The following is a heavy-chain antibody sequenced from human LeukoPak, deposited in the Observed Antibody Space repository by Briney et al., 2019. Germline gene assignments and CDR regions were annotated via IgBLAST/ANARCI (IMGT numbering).Heavy chain of an antibody. CDR1: GFTFDDYA. CDR2: ISWNSGSI. J-gene: IGHJ6*02. V-gene: IGHV3-9*01. D-gene: IGHD2-2*01. Sequence: GGSLRLSCAASGFTFDDYAMHWVRQATGKGLEWVSGISWNSGSIGYADSVKGRFTISRDNAKNSLYLQMNSLRAEDTALYYCAKDINQPRYYYYGMDVWGQGTTVTVSS. CDR3: AKDINQPRYYYYGMDV.